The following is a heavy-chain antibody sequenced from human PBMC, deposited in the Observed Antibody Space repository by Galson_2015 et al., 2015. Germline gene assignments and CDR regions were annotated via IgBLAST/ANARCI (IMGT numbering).Heavy chain of an antibody. Sequence: SLRLSCAASGFTFSIYAMSWVRQAPGKGLEWVSGISSSGGSTYYANSVKGRFTISRDNSKNTLYLQMNSLRAEDTAVYYCATVTKPLRYFDSWGQGTLVTVSS. J-gene: IGHJ4*02. D-gene: IGHD3-9*01. CDR1: GFTFSIYA. V-gene: IGHV3-23*01. CDR2: ISSSGGST. CDR3: ATVTKPLRYFDS.